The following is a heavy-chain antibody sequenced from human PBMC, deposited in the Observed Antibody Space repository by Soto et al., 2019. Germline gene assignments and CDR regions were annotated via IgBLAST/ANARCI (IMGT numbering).Heavy chain of an antibody. Sequence: HPGGSLRLSCAASGFTFSSYAMHWVRQAPGKGLEWVAVISYDGSNKYYADSVKGRFTISRDNSKNTLYLQMNSLRAEDTAVYYCARDGTDIVVVVAATLYYYGMDVWGQGTTVTVSS. V-gene: IGHV3-30-3*01. J-gene: IGHJ6*02. CDR1: GFTFSSYA. CDR2: ISYDGSNK. D-gene: IGHD2-15*01. CDR3: ARDGTDIVVVVAATLYYYGMDV.